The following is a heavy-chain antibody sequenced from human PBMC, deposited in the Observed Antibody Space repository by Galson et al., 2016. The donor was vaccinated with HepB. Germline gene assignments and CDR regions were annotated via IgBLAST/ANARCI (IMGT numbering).Heavy chain of an antibody. CDR2: IKQDGSEK. CDR3: AKGRGGVSIH. CDR1: GLAFGSYW. Sequence: SLRLSCAASGLAFGSYWMSWVRQAPGKGLEWVANIKQDGSEKYFVDSVKGRFTISRDNAKNSLYLQMNSLRAEDTAVYYCAKGRGGVSIHWGQGTLVTVSS. D-gene: IGHD3-10*01. V-gene: IGHV3-7*01. J-gene: IGHJ4*02.